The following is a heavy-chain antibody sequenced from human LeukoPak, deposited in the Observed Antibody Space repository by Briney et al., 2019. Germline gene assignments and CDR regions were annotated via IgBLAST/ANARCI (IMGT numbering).Heavy chain of an antibody. J-gene: IGHJ4*02. CDR3: ARGLSPRINMVRGVRPPFRGVFDY. D-gene: IGHD3-10*01. Sequence: KPSETLSLTCAVYGVSFSGYYWSWIRQPPGKGLEWIGEIDHSGSTNYNPSLKSRVTISVDTSKNQFSLKLSSVTAADTAVYYCARGLSPRINMVRGVRPPFRGVFDYWGQGTLVTVSS. V-gene: IGHV4-34*01. CDR2: IDHSGST. CDR1: GVSFSGYY.